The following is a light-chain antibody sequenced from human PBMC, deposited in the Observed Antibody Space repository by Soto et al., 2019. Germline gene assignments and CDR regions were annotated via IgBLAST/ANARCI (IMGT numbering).Light chain of an antibody. CDR2: WAS. V-gene: IGKV4-1*01. Sequence: VMTQSPDSLAVSLGERATMNCKSSQSVLYSSDNKNYLAWYQQRPGQPPKLLIYWASTRQSGVPDRFSGGGSGSDFTLTITSLQAEDVAVYYCQQYYSTLPTFGGGTKVEIK. CDR1: QSVLYSSDNKNY. J-gene: IGKJ4*01. CDR3: QQYYSTLPT.